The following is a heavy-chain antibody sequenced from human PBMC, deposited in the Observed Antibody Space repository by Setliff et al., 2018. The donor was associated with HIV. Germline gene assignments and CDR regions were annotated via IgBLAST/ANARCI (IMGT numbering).Heavy chain of an antibody. CDR2: INHSGST. J-gene: IGHJ4*02. D-gene: IGHD6-19*01. Sequence: NPSETLSLTCAVYGGSFSGYYWSWIRQPPGKGLEWIGEINHSGSTNYNPSLKSRVPISVDTSKNQFSLKLSSVTAADTAVYYCAIRGSSGWYVGGYFDYWGQGTLVTVSS. V-gene: IGHV4-34*01. CDR1: GGSFSGYY. CDR3: AIRGSSGWYVGGYFDY.